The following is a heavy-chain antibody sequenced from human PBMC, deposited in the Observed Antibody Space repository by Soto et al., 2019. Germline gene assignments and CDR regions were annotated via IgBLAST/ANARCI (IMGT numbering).Heavy chain of an antibody. CDR2: ISYDGSKR. CDR3: AKGGGAPGYPIDY. CDR1: GFTFGNYA. J-gene: IGHJ4*02. D-gene: IGHD3-9*01. V-gene: IGHV3-30*18. Sequence: QVQLVQSGGGVVQPGKSLRLSCVGSGFTFGNYAMYWVRQTPGKGLEWVAFISYDGSKRYHADSVKGQFTISRDNPKKTVYLQLDSLSPEDTAVYYCAKGGGAPGYPIDYWGQGTLVTVSS.